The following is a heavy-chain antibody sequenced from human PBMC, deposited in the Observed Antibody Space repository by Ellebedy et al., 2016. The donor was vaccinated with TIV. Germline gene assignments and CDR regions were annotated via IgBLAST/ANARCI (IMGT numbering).Heavy chain of an antibody. Sequence: GESLKISCAASGFTFSSYWMHWVRQAPGKGLEWVSYISSSSSTIYYADSVKGRFTISRDNSNNTLYLQMNSLRAADTALYYCAKLHTATLDYWGQGTLVTVSS. J-gene: IGHJ4*02. CDR2: ISSSSSTI. CDR3: AKLHTATLDY. D-gene: IGHD5-18*01. CDR1: GFTFSSYW. V-gene: IGHV3-48*01.